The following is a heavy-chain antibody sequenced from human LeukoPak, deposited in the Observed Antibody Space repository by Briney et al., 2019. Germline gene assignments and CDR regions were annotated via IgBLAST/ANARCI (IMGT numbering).Heavy chain of an antibody. J-gene: IGHJ4*02. V-gene: IGHV3-30*18. Sequence: GGTPRLSCAASGFTFRSYAVHGVPQAPGKGLEWVAAISYDGRNEYYADSVKGRFTISRDNSKNTLYLQMNSLRAEDTAVYHCAKDGYDGSGAYIGNWGRGILVTVSS. CDR2: ISYDGRNE. CDR1: GFTFRSYA. CDR3: AKDGYDGSGAYIGN. D-gene: IGHD3-22*01.